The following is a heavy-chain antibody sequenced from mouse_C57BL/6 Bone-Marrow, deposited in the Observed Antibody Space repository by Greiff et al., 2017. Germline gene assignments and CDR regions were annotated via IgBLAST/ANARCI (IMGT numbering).Heavy chain of an antibody. CDR3: AIYYYGSSYPFAY. CDR2: INPNNGGT. V-gene: IGHV1-26*01. J-gene: IGHJ3*01. Sequence: VQLQQSGPELVKPGASVKISCKASGYTFTDYYMNWVKQSHGKSLEWIGDINPNNGGTSYNQKFKGKATLTVDKSSSTAYMGLRSLTSEGSAVYYCAIYYYGSSYPFAYWGQGTLVTVSA. CDR1: GYTFTDYY. D-gene: IGHD1-1*01.